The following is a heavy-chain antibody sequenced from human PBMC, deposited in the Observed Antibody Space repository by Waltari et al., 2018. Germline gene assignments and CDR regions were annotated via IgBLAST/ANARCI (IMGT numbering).Heavy chain of an antibody. CDR3: ARHFISSLVVVAATPFDY. V-gene: IGHV4-39*07. Sequence: QLQLQESGPGLVKPSETLSITCTVSGGSISSSSYYWGWIRQPPGKGLEWIGSIYYSGSTYYNPSLKSRVTISVDTSKNQFSLKLSSVTAADTAVYYCARHFISSLVVVAATPFDYWGQGTLVTVSS. CDR2: IYYSGST. J-gene: IGHJ4*02. D-gene: IGHD2-15*01. CDR1: GGSISSSSYY.